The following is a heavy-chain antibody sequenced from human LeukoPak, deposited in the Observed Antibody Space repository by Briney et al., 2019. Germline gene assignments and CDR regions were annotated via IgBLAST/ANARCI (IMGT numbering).Heavy chain of an antibody. CDR3: ARVFGYSYGYDYFDY. J-gene: IGHJ4*01. Sequence: GGSLRLSCAASGFTFSSYWMSWLRQAPGKGLEWVANIKQDGSEKYYVDSVKGRFTISRDNAKNSLYLQMNSLRAEDTAVYYCARVFGYSYGYDYFDYWGQGTLVTVSS. CDR1: GFTFSSYW. D-gene: IGHD5-18*01. V-gene: IGHV3-7*01. CDR2: IKQDGSEK.